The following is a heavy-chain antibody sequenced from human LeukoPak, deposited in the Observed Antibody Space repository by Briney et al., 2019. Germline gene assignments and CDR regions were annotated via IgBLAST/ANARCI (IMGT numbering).Heavy chain of an antibody. CDR3: ANPRTTSSSPNAFDI. CDR2: ISAYNGNT. Sequence: ASVKVSCKASGYTFTIYGISWVRQAPGQGHEWMGWISAYNGNTNYAQKLQGRVTMTTDTSTNTAYMELRSLRYDDTAVYYCANPRTTSSSPNAFDIWGQGTMVTVSS. V-gene: IGHV1-18*01. J-gene: IGHJ3*02. CDR1: GYTFTIYG. D-gene: IGHD6-6*01.